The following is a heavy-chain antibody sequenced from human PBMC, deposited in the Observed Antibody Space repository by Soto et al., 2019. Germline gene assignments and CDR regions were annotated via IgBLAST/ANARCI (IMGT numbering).Heavy chain of an antibody. CDR1: GGSMSSYY. V-gene: IGHV4-59*01. CDR3: ARGETWFDP. J-gene: IGHJ5*02. CDR2: IYHSGST. Sequence: SETLSLTCIVSGGSMSSYYWSWIRQPPGKGLEWIGYIYHSGSTNYNPSLKSRVTISVDTSKNQFSLKLSSVTAADTAVHYCARGETWFDPWGQGTLVTVSS.